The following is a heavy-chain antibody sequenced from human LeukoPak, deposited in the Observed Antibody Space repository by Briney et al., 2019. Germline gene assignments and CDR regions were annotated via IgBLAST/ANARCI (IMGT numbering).Heavy chain of an antibody. Sequence: GGSLRLSCAASGFTFSSSSMHWLRQAPGKGLEWVAVFTHDGSTKYYEDSVQGRFTISRDNSKNTLSLQMNSLRAEDTAVYYCARGQLSAAGLDYWGQGTLVTVSS. V-gene: IGHV3-30-3*01. CDR3: ARGQLSAAGLDY. CDR2: FTHDGSTK. J-gene: IGHJ4*02. CDR1: GFTFSSSS. D-gene: IGHD6-13*01.